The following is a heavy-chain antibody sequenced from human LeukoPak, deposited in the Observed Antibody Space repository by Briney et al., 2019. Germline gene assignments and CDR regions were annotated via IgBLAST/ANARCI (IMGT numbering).Heavy chain of an antibody. CDR2: IYHSGST. CDR1: GYSISSGYY. Sequence: SETLSLTCAVSGYSISSGYYWGWIRQPPGKGLEWIGSIYHSGSTYYNPSPKSRVTISVDTSKNQFSLKLSSVTAADTAVYYCARTNSAYYYMDVWGKGTTVTVSS. V-gene: IGHV4-38-2*01. D-gene: IGHD2/OR15-2a*01. J-gene: IGHJ6*03. CDR3: ARTNSAYYYMDV.